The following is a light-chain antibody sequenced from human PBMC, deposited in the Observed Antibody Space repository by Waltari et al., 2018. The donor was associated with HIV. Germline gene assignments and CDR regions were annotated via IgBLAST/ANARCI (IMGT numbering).Light chain of an antibody. V-gene: IGLV1-40*01. J-gene: IGLJ2*01. CDR2: GNS. CDR1: SPNIGAGSA. Sequence: QSVLTQPPSVSGAPGQRVTISCTGSSPNIGAGSAVHWYQQFPGTAPKLLIYGNSNRPSGVPDRFSGSKSGTSASLAITGLQAEDEADYYCQSYDSNLSGVFGGGTKLTVL. CDR3: QSYDSNLSGV.